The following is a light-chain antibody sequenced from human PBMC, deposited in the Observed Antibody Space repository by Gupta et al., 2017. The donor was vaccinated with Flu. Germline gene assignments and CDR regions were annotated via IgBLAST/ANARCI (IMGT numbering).Light chain of an antibody. J-gene: IGKJ3*01. CDR3: QQDQNSPVN. Sequence: EVVLTQSPGTLSLSPGERATLSCRASETVSSTYLAWYQQKVGQAPRLLIYAASSRATGIPDRFSGSGSGTDFTLTISRLEPEDSAVYYCQQDQNSPVNFGQGTKVDIK. V-gene: IGKV3-20*01. CDR1: ETVSSTY. CDR2: AAS.